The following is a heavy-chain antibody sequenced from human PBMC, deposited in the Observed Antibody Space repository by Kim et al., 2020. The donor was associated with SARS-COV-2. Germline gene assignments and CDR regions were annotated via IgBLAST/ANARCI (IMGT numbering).Heavy chain of an antibody. CDR1: GSRFSASA. Sequence: GGSLRLSCGASGSRFSASAMYWVRQAPGKGLEWLSSITSGGVTTHNADAVKGQFMISRDNSKNTLFLQMNSLRAGDTAIYYCASRRGTTARGTIDMWGQGTMVTVSS. V-gene: IGHV3-23*01. D-gene: IGHD1-1*01. CDR3: ASRRGTTARGTIDM. CDR2: ITSGGVTT. J-gene: IGHJ3*02.